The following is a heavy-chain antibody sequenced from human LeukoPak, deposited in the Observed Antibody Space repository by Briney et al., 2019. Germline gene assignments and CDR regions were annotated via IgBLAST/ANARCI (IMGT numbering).Heavy chain of an antibody. J-gene: IGHJ4*02. CDR3: AKDRDYYLVGFFDY. CDR1: GFTFSSYA. D-gene: IGHD3-10*01. V-gene: IGHV3-23*01. Sequence: RSGGSLRLSCAASGFTFSSYAMSWVRQAAGKGLEWVSAISGSGVTTYYADSAKRRFTISRDNSKNTLYLQMNSLRAEDTALYYCAKDRDYYLVGFFDYWGQGTLVTVSS. CDR2: ISGSGVTT.